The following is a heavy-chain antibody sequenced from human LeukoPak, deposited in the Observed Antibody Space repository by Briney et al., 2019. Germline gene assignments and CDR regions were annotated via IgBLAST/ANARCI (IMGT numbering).Heavy chain of an antibody. J-gene: IGHJ4*02. CDR3: ASGPNRNYFDY. V-gene: IGHV4-31*11. D-gene: IGHD3-16*01. Sequence: QVQLQESGPGLVKPSQTLSLTCVVSAGSISSGEYYWTWIRQFPGKGLEWIGYISYSGSTYYNPSLKSRLTISADTSENQFSLKLTSVTAADTAVYYCASGPNRNYFDYWGQGTLVTVSS. CDR1: AGSISSGEYY. CDR2: ISYSGST.